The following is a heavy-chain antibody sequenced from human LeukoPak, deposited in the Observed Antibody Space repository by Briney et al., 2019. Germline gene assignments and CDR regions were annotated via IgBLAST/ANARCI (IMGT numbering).Heavy chain of an antibody. J-gene: IGHJ4*02. Sequence: PSETLSLTCTVSGGSISSGSYYWSWIRQPAGKGLEWIGEINHSGSTYYNPSLKSRVTISVDTSKNQFSLKLSSVTAADTAVYYCARDSGSYLESYYFDYWGQGTLVTVSS. D-gene: IGHD1-26*01. CDR1: GGSISSGSYY. V-gene: IGHV4-39*07. CDR3: ARDSGSYLESYYFDY. CDR2: INHSGST.